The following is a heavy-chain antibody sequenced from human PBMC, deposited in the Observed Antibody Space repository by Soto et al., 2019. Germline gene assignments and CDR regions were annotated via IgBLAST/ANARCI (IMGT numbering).Heavy chain of an antibody. CDR1: EFTFSSYA. Sequence: EMQLLESGGGLVQPGGSLRLSCAASEFTFSSYAMSWVRQAPGKGLEWVSVISGSGGSTYYSDSVKGRFTISRDNSKNTLYLQMNSLRVEDTAVYYCATDLVVVPPANPYYYGMDVWGQGTTVTVSS. V-gene: IGHV3-23*01. CDR2: ISGSGGST. J-gene: IGHJ6*02. CDR3: ATDLVVVPPANPYYYGMDV. D-gene: IGHD2-2*01.